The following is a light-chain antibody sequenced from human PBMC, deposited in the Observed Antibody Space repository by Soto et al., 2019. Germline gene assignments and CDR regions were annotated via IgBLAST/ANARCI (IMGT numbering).Light chain of an antibody. V-gene: IGLV1-51*02. Sequence: QSVLTQPPSVSAAPGQKVTISCSGSSSNIGKNYVSWYQQLPGTPPKLLIHENNKRPSGIPDRFSGSKSGTSATLGITGLQTGDEADYYCGTWDSRLGAVLVGGGTKVTVL. CDR2: ENN. CDR3: GTWDSRLGAVL. CDR1: SSNIGKNY. J-gene: IGLJ2*01.